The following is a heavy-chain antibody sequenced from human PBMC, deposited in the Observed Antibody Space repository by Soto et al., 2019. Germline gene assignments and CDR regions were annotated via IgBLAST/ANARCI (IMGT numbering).Heavy chain of an antibody. J-gene: IGHJ4*02. CDR2: ISGSGSTT. CDR3: ARSSLTYFEF. V-gene: IGHV3-11*01. Sequence: GGSLRLSCTASGFTFSDYYMSWIRQAPGKGLEWLAYISGSGSTTYYTDSVKGRFAISRDNARTSLYLQINSLRVEDSAVYYCARSSLTYFEFWGQGTLVTVSS. CDR1: GFTFSDYY.